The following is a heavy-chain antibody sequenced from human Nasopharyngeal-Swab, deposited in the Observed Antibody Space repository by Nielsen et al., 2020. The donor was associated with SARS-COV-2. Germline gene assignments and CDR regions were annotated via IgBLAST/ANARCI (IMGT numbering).Heavy chain of an antibody. CDR2: IRSKTYGGAP. D-gene: IGHD1-26*01. J-gene: IGHJ3*02. Sequence: GGSLRLSCTTSGFTFGDYAMSWFRQAPGKGLEWVGFIRSKTYGGAPEYAASVKGRFTISRDGAESIAYLQMNSLETEDTGVYYCARSVGSFYGQGAFDIWGQGTMVPSPQ. CDR3: ARSVGSFYGQGAFDI. CDR1: GFTFGDYA. V-gene: IGHV3-49*01.